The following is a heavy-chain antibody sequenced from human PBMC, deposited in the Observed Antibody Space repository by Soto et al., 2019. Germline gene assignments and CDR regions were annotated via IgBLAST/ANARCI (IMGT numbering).Heavy chain of an antibody. CDR3: AVGESFGY. Sequence: QVQLVESGGGVVQPGRSLRLSCAASGFTFSSYGMHWVRQAPGKGLEWVAVISYDGSNKYYADSVKGRFTISRDNSKNTLYLQMNSLRAVDTAVYYCAVGESFGYWGQGTLVTVSS. CDR1: GFTFSSYG. CDR2: ISYDGSNK. J-gene: IGHJ4*02. V-gene: IGHV3-30*03. D-gene: IGHD3-10*01.